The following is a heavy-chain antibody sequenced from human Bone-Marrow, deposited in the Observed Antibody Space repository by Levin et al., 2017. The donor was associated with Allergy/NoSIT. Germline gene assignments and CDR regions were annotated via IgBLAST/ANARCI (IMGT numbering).Heavy chain of an antibody. CDR1: GFSFSDFA. J-gene: IGHJ4*02. D-gene: IGHD2-15*01. CDR2: IRNRANSYAT. CDR3: TRLSDIVVVVAPDC. Sequence: GGSLRLSCAASGFSFSDFAIHWVRQASGKGLEWVGRIRNRANSYATVYAASVEGRFTMSRDDSKNTAYLQMNNLTTEDTAVYYCTRLSDIVVVVAPDCWGQGTLVTVSS. V-gene: IGHV3-73*01.